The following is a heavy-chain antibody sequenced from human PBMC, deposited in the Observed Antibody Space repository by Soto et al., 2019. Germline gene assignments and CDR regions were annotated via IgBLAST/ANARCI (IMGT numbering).Heavy chain of an antibody. CDR1: GFTFSSYA. J-gene: IGHJ4*02. Sequence: QVQLVESGGGVVQPGRSLRLSCAASGFTFSSYAMHWVRQAPGKGLEWVAVISYDGSNKYYADSVKGRFTISRDNSKNTLYLQMNSLRAEDTAVYYCARDSTMIVVVITHFDYCGQGTLVTVSS. CDR2: ISYDGSNK. CDR3: ARDSTMIVVVITHFDY. D-gene: IGHD3-22*01. V-gene: IGHV3-30-3*01.